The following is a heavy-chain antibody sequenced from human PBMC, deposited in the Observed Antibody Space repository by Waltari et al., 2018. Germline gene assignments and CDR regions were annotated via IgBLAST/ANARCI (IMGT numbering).Heavy chain of an antibody. CDR2: IKSDGSSA. CDR1: GFTFSNFW. D-gene: IGHD6-13*01. Sequence: EVQLVESGGGLVQPGGSLRLSCVASGFTFSNFWMHWVHQAPGKGLVWVSRIKSDGSSARYADSVKGRFVVSRDNAKNTLYLEINSLGAEDTAVYYCAKLTAAAGTGTFDYWGQGTLVTVSS. J-gene: IGHJ4*02. CDR3: AKLTAAAGTGTFDY. V-gene: IGHV3-74*01.